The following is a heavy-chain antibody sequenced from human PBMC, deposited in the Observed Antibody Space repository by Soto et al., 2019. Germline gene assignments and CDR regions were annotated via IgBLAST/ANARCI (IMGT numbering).Heavy chain of an antibody. V-gene: IGHV3-9*01. Sequence: LRLYCAASGFTFDDYAMHWVRQAPGKGLEWVSGISWNSGSIGYADSVKGRFTISRDNAKNSLYLQMNSLRAEDTALYYCAKDSSGWYQGWFDPWGQGTLVTVSS. J-gene: IGHJ5*02. CDR2: ISWNSGSI. D-gene: IGHD6-19*01. CDR3: AKDSSGWYQGWFDP. CDR1: GFTFDDYA.